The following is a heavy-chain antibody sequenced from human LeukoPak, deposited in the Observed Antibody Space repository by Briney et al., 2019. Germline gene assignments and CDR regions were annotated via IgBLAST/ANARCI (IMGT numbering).Heavy chain of an antibody. V-gene: IGHV6-1*01. CDR3: ARDGAYSSGSLFDY. D-gene: IGHD6-19*01. J-gene: IGHJ4*02. Sequence: SQTLSLTCAISGDSVSSNSAAWNWLRHSPSRGLEWLGRAYYRSKWYNDYEVSVKRRITINPDTSKNQFSLQLSSVTHEDTAVYYCARDGAYSSGSLFDYWGQGTLVTVSS. CDR1: GDSVSSNSAA. CDR2: AYYRSKWYN.